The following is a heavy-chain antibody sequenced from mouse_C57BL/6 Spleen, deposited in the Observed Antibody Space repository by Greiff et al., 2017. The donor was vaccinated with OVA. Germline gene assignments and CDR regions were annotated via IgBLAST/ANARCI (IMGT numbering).Heavy chain of an antibody. CDR2: ISSGSSTI. Sequence: EVKLMESGGGLVKPGGSLKLSCAASGFTFSDYGMHWVRQAPEKGLEWVAYISSGSSTIYYADTVKGRFTISRDNAKNTLFLQMTSLRSEDTAMYYCARRPYGGAMDYWGQGTSVTVSS. CDR1: GFTFSDYG. CDR3: ARRPYGGAMDY. V-gene: IGHV5-17*01. J-gene: IGHJ4*01. D-gene: IGHD1-1*01.